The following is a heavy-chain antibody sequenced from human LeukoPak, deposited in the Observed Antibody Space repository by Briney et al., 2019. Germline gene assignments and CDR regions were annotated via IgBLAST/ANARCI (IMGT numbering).Heavy chain of an antibody. J-gene: IGHJ4*02. CDR3: TRDRGAYNLYDY. Sequence: GGSLRLSCTASGFTFGDYAMSWIRQAPGKGLEWVGFIRSKAYGETADYAASVKGRFTISRDDSKAIAYLQLNSLKTEDTAVYHCTRDRGAYNLYDYWGQGTLDTVSS. D-gene: IGHD1-1*01. V-gene: IGHV3-49*03. CDR1: GFTFGDYA. CDR2: IRSKAYGETA.